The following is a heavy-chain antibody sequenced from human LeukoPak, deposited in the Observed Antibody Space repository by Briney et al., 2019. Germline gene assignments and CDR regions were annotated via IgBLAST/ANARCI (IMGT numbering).Heavy chain of an antibody. CDR3: ASAPGDFWSGYPDYFDY. CDR2: IYHSGST. Sequence: TSETLSLTCAVSGYSIRSGYYWGWIRQPPGKGLEWIGSIYHSGSTYYNPSLKSRVTISVDTSKNQFSLKLSSVTAADTAVYYCASAPGDFWSGYPDYFDYWGQGTLVTVSS. D-gene: IGHD3-3*01. V-gene: IGHV4-38-2*01. CDR1: GYSIRSGYY. J-gene: IGHJ4*02.